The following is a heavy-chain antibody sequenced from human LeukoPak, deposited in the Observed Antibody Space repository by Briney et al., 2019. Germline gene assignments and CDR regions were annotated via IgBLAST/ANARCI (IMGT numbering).Heavy chain of an antibody. CDR3: ASLYCIVGACFDY. CDR1: GGSISSSVYY. D-gene: IGHD1-26*01. CDR2: IYYSGST. V-gene: IGHV4-39*07. Sequence: PSETLSLTCTVSGGSISSSVYYWGWIRQPPGKGLEWIGNIYYSGSTYYNPSLKSRVTISVDTSKNQFSLKLSSVTAADTAVYYCASLYCIVGACFDYWGQGTLVTVSS. J-gene: IGHJ4*02.